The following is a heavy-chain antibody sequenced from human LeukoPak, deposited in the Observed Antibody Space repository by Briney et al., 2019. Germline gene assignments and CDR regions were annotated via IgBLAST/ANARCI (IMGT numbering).Heavy chain of an antibody. CDR2: INPSGGST. CDR3: ARDYDSSGPLSWFDP. D-gene: IGHD3-22*01. V-gene: IGHV1-46*01. Sequence: ASVKVSCKASGYSFTSNVISWVRQAPGQGLEWMGIINPSGGSTSYAQKFQGRVTMTRDTSTSTVYMELGSLRSEDTAVYYCARDYDSSGPLSWFDPWGQGTLVTVSS. CDR1: GYSFTSNV. J-gene: IGHJ5*02.